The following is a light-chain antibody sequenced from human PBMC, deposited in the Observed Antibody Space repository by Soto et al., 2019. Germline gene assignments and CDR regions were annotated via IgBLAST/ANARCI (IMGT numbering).Light chain of an antibody. CDR1: SSDVGGYNY. Sequence: QSALTQPPPASGSPGQSVAISCTGTSSDVGGYNYVSWYQQHPGKAPKLMIYEVNKRPSGVPDRFSGSKSGNTASLTVSGLQAEDEAAYYCSSYAGSSNVFGTGTKVTVL. V-gene: IGLV2-8*01. J-gene: IGLJ1*01. CDR2: EVN. CDR3: SSYAGSSNV.